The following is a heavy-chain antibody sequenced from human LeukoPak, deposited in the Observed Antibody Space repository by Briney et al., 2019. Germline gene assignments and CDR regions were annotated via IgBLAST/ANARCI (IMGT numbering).Heavy chain of an antibody. V-gene: IGHV3-30*02. Sequence: GGSLRLSCAASGFTFSSYAMHWVRQAPGKGLEWVAFIRYDGDNIHYADSVKGRFTISRDNSKNTLFLQMNSLRAEDTAMYYCAKNSGTSRDGFDLWGQGTMVTVSS. CDR1: GFTFSSYA. CDR3: AKNSGTSRDGFDL. D-gene: IGHD1-26*01. J-gene: IGHJ3*01. CDR2: IRYDGDNI.